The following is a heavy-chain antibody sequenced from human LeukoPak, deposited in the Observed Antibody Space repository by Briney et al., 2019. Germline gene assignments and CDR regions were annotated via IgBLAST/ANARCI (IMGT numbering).Heavy chain of an antibody. D-gene: IGHD6-13*01. V-gene: IGHV4-4*07. Sequence: KSSETLSLTCTVSGGSISSYYWSWIRQPAGKGLEWIGRIYTSGSTNYNPSLKSRVTMSVDTSKNQFSLKLSSVTAADTAVYYCARDLTSETGYSSSWLRYYGMDVWGQGTTVTVSS. CDR3: ARDLTSETGYSSSWLRYYGMDV. J-gene: IGHJ6*02. CDR2: IYTSGST. CDR1: GGSISSYY.